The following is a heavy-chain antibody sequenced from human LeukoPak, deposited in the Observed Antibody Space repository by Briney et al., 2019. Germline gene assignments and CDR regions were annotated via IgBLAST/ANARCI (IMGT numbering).Heavy chain of an antibody. V-gene: IGHV4-34*01. CDR1: GGSSCGAY. Sequence: PPESLSVTCVVSGGSSCGAYGSWVRAPPAAGLWWIGEINHIGSTNYNPSLKSRVTISVDTSKNQFSLKLSSVTAADTAVYYCARGTVHSGMDVWGKGATGTVSS. J-gene: IGHJ6*04. CDR2: INHIGST. CDR3: ARGTVHSGMDV. D-gene: IGHD4-17*01.